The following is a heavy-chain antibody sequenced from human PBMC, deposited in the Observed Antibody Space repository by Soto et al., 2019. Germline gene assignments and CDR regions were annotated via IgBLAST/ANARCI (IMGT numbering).Heavy chain of an antibody. D-gene: IGHD6-13*01. CDR3: ARSLIAASGTFGY. Sequence: ASVKVSCKASGYTFTSYYRRWVRQAPGQGLEWMGIINPIGGSTSYAQKFQGRVTMTRDTSTSTVYMELSSLRSEDTAVYYCARSLIAASGTFGYWGQGTLVTVTS. CDR1: GYTFTSYY. CDR2: INPIGGST. V-gene: IGHV1-46*01. J-gene: IGHJ4*02.